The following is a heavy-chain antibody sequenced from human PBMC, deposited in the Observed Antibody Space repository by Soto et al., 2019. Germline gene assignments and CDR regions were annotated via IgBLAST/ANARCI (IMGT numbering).Heavy chain of an antibody. Sequence: GGSLRLSCSASGFTFSDYAMHWVRQAPGKGLEYVSAISNNGGGTYYADSVKGRFTISRDNFKNIVYLQMNSLRAEDTAVYYCARVNAAGSLDYWGQGTLVTVSS. V-gene: IGHV3-64*04. CDR3: ARVNAAGSLDY. CDR2: ISNNGGGT. CDR1: GFTFSDYA. D-gene: IGHD6-19*01. J-gene: IGHJ4*02.